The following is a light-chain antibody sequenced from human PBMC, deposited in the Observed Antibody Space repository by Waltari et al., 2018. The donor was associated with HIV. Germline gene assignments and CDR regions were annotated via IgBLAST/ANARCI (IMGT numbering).Light chain of an antibody. V-gene: IGKV3-15*01. CDR2: GAS. J-gene: IGKJ2*01. CDR3: QQYNNWPPEYT. CDR1: QSVSSN. Sequence: EIVMTQSPATLSVSPGERATLSCRASQSVSSNLAWDQQKPGQAPGLLIYGASTRATGIPARFSGSGSGTEFTLTISSLQSEDFAVYYCQQYNNWPPEYTFGQGTKLEIK.